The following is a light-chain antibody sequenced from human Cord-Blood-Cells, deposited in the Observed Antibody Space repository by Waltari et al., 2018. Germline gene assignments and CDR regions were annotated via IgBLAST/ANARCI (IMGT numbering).Light chain of an antibody. CDR1: SRHSSYA. CDR2: LNSDGSH. J-gene: IGLJ3*02. Sequence: QLVLTQSPSASASLGASAKLTCTLRSRHSSYAIAWHQQQPEKGPRYLMKLNSDGSHSKGDGIPDRFSGSSSGAERYLTISSRQSEDEADYYCQTWGTGIQVFGGGTKLTVL. CDR3: QTWGTGIQV. V-gene: IGLV4-69*01.